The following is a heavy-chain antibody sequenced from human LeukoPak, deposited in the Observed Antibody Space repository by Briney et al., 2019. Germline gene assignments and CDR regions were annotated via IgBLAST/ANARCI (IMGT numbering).Heavy chain of an antibody. V-gene: IGHV1-2*02. J-gene: IGHJ5*02. CDR3: ARLYRNIVVVPTTTGSWFDP. Sequence: ASVKVSCKASGYTFTGYYMRWVRQAPGQGLDWMGWINPNSGGTNYAQRLQGRVTMTTDTSTNTAYMELRSLRSDDTAVYYCARLYRNIVVVPTTTGSWFDPWGQGTLVTVSS. D-gene: IGHD2-2*01. CDR1: GYTFTGYY. CDR2: INPNSGGT.